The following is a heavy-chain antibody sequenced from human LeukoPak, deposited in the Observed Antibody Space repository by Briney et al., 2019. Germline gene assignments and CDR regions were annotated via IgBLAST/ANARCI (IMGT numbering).Heavy chain of an antibody. CDR2: ISGSGGST. CDR3: TTDPVVTAMVDY. V-gene: IGHV3-23*01. CDR1: GFTFSSYA. Sequence: GGSLRLSCAASGFTFSSYAISWVRQAPGKGLEWVSAISGSGGSTYYADSVKGRFTISRDNSKNTLYLQMNSLRAEDTAVYYCTTDPVVTAMVDYWGQGTLVTVSS. D-gene: IGHD2-21*02. J-gene: IGHJ4*02.